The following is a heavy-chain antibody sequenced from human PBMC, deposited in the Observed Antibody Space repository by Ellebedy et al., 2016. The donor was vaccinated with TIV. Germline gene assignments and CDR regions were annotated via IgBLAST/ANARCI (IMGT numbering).Heavy chain of an antibody. V-gene: IGHV4-59*08. CDR2: IYYRGRT. CDR1: GDPINDYY. CDR3: ARLKYCSGGSCDAFDI. J-gene: IGHJ3*02. D-gene: IGHD2-15*01. Sequence: MPSETLSLTCTVSGDPINDYYWSWIRQPPGKGLEYIGYIYYRGRTKYNLSLKSRVTISVDTSKNKFSLKLSSVTAADTAVYYCARLKYCSGGSCDAFDIWGQGIMVTASS.